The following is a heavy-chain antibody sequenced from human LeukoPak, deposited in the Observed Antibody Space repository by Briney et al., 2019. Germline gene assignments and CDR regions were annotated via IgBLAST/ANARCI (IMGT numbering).Heavy chain of an antibody. D-gene: IGHD3-22*01. CDR3: AKGEAANYYDSSGYSQGY. J-gene: IGHJ4*02. CDR1: GFTFDDYA. V-gene: IGHV3-9*01. CDR2: ISWNSGSI. Sequence: PGGSLRLSCAASGFTFDDYAMHWVRQAPGKGLEWVSGISWNSGSIGYADSVKGRFTISRDNAKNSLYLQMNSLRAEDTALYYCAKGEAANYYDSSGYSQGYWGQGTLVTVSS.